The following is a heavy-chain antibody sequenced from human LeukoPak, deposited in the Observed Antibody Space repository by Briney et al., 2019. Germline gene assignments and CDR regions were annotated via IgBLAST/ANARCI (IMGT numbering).Heavy chain of an antibody. CDR2: ISGSVGSS. Sequence: GGSRRLACAASGFSFRNYAMSWVRQAPGKGLEWVSAISGSVGSSYYADSVKGRFTISRDNSKNTLYLQMNTLRAEDTALYYCTKDGPAGGGSCWEYWGQGAPVPVSS. J-gene: IGHJ4*02. D-gene: IGHD2-15*01. CDR3: TKDGPAGGGSCWEY. CDR1: GFSFRNYA. V-gene: IGHV3-23*01.